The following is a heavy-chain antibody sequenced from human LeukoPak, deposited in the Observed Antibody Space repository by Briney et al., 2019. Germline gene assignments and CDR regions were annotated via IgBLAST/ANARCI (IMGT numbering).Heavy chain of an antibody. Sequence: GGSLRLSCAASGFTFSSYWMSWVRQAPGKGLEWVANIKQDGSEKYYVDSVKGRFTISRDNAKNSLYLQMNSLRAEDTAVYYCARDGPFWSTVTTRYFDYWGQGTLVTVSS. CDR3: ARDGPFWSTVTTRYFDY. V-gene: IGHV3-7*01. J-gene: IGHJ4*02. CDR2: IKQDGSEK. D-gene: IGHD4-17*01. CDR1: GFTFSSYW.